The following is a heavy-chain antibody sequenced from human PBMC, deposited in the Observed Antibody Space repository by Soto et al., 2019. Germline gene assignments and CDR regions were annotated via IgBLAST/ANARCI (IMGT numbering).Heavy chain of an antibody. CDR1: GFTFSSYS. CDR3: ARDLYSSSARYFDY. J-gene: IGHJ4*02. V-gene: IGHV3-21*01. Sequence: GGSLRLSCAASGFTFSSYSMNWVRQAPGEGLEWVSSISSSSSYIYYADSVKGRFTISRDNAKNSLYLQMNSLRAEDTAVYYCARDLYSSSARYFDYWGQRTLVTVSS. CDR2: ISSSSSYI. D-gene: IGHD6-6*01.